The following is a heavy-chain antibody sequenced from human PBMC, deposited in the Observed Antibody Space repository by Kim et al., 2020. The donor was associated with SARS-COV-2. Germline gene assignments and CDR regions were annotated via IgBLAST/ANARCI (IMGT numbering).Heavy chain of an antibody. V-gene: IGHV1-2*06. CDR3: ASPGYDSSGYYSTFGY. CDR1: GYTFTGYY. CDR2: INPNSGGT. J-gene: IGHJ4*02. Sequence: ASVKVSCKASGYTFTGYYMHWVRQAPGQGLEWMGRINPNSGGTNYAQKFQGRVTMTRDTSISTAYMELSRLRSDDTAVYYCASPGYDSSGYYSTFGYWGQGTLVTVSS. D-gene: IGHD3-22*01.